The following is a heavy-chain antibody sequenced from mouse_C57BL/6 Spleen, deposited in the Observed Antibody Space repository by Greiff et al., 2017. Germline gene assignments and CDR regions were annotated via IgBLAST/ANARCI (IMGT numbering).Heavy chain of an antibody. CDR2: IWRGGST. D-gene: IGHD1-1*01. V-gene: IGHV2-5*01. Sequence: VMLVESGPGLVQPSQSLSITCTVSGFSLTSYGVHWVRQSPGKGLEWLGVIWRGGSTDYNAAFMSRLSITKDNSKSQVFFKMNSLQADDTAIYYCAKGGVVARWYFDVWGTGTTVTVSS. CDR1: GFSLTSYG. CDR3: AKGGVVARWYFDV. J-gene: IGHJ1*03.